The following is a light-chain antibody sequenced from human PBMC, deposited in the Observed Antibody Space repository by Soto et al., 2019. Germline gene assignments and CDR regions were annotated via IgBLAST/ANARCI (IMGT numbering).Light chain of an antibody. CDR3: QQYGSSPGT. CDR2: GAS. Sequence: EIVVKQSPGTLSLSPGERATLSCRASQSVSSSYLAWYQQKPGQAPRLLIYGASSRATGIPDRFSGSGSGTDFTLTISRLEPEDFAVYYCQQYGSSPGTFGQGTMVDIK. V-gene: IGKV3-20*01. J-gene: IGKJ1*01. CDR1: QSVSSSY.